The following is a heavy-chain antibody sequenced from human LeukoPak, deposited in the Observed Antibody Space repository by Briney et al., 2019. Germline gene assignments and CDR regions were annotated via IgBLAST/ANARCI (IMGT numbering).Heavy chain of an antibody. V-gene: IGHV1-2*02. Sequence: ASVKVSCKASGYTFTGYYMHWVRQAPGQGLEWMGWINPNSGGTNYAQKFQDRVTMTRDTSISTAYMELSRLRSDDTAVYYCARVRDWNSVPPDHWGQGTLVTVSS. J-gene: IGHJ5*02. D-gene: IGHD1-7*01. CDR1: GYTFTGYY. CDR3: ARVRDWNSVPPDH. CDR2: INPNSGGT.